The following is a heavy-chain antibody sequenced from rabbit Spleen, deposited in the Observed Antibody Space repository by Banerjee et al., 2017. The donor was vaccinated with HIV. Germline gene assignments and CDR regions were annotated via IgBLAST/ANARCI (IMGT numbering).Heavy chain of an antibody. CDR3: ASGYSDVYFSL. V-gene: IGHV1S45*01. D-gene: IGHD1-1*01. Sequence: QEQLEESGGDLVKPGAFLTLTCKASGFSFSSDYDMCWVRQAPGKGPEWIACIWTGTSDSIAYATWVNGRFTISKTSSTTVTLQMTSLTAADTATYFCASGYSDVYFSLWGPGTLVTV. CDR2: IWTGTSDSI. J-gene: IGHJ4*01. CDR1: GFSFSSDYD.